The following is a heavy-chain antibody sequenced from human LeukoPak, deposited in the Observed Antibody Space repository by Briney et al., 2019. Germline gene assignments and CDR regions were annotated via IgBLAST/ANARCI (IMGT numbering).Heavy chain of an antibody. CDR2: ISSSGSTI. CDR1: GFTFSDYY. CDR3: ARDPKPMIVVGTPDY. J-gene: IGHJ4*02. Sequence: PGGSLRLSCAASGFTFSDYYMSWIRQAPGKGLEWVSYISSSGSTIYYADSVKGRFTISRDNAKNSLYLQMNSLRAEDTAVYYCARDPKPMIVVGTPDYWGQGTLVTVSS. D-gene: IGHD3-22*01. V-gene: IGHV3-11*04.